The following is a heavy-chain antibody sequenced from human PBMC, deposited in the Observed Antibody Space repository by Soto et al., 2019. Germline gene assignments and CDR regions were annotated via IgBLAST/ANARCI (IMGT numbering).Heavy chain of an antibody. J-gene: IGHJ6*02. V-gene: IGHV3-23*01. CDR2: ISGSGGST. CDR3: AKDREVAPERVGNGMDV. Sequence: PGGSLRLSCAASGFTFSSYAMSWVRQAPGKGLEWVSAISGSGGSTYYADSVKGRFTISRDNSKNTLYLQMNSLRAEDTAVYYCAKDREVAPERVGNGMDVWGQGTTVTVSS. D-gene: IGHD2-15*01. CDR1: GFTFSSYA.